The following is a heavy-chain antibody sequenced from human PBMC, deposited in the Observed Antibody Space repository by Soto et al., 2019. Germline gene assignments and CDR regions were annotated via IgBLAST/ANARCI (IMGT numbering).Heavy chain of an antibody. J-gene: IGHJ4*02. Sequence: ESGGGVVQPGRSLRLSCAASGFTFSSYGMYWVRQAPGKGLEWVAGISYDGSNKYYADSVKGRFTISRDNFKNTLYLQMSSLRVEDTAVYYCTKGSYSGIYSDFDYWGQGTLVTVSS. D-gene: IGHD1-26*01. V-gene: IGHV3-30*18. CDR3: TKGSYSGIYSDFDY. CDR2: ISYDGSNK. CDR1: GFTFSSYG.